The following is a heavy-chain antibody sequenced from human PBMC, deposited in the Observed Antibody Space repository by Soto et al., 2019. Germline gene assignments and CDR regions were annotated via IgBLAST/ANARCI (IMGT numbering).Heavy chain of an antibody. CDR2: ISGSGGST. Sequence: PGGSLRLSCAASGFTFNNYAMNWVRQAAGKGLEWVSAISGSGGSTYYADSVKGRFTISRDNSKNTLYLQMNGLRAEDTAVYYCARHTVIERNFDYWGQGTLVTVSS. CDR3: ARHTVIERNFDY. D-gene: IGHD4-17*01. CDR1: GFTFNNYA. V-gene: IGHV3-23*01. J-gene: IGHJ4*02.